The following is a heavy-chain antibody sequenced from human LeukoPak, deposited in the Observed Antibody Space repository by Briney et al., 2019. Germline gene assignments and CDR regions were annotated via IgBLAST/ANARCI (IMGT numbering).Heavy chain of an antibody. CDR3: ARTHYSSSWYVSQYYYGMDV. J-gene: IGHJ6*02. CDR2: MNPNSGNT. CDR1: GYTFTSYD. Sequence: ASVKVSCKASGYTFTSYDINWVRQATGQGLEWMGWMNPNSGNTGYAQKFQGRVTMTRNTSISTAYMELSSLRSEDTAVYYCARTHYSSSWYVSQYYYGMDVWGQGTTVTVSS. V-gene: IGHV1-8*01. D-gene: IGHD6-13*01.